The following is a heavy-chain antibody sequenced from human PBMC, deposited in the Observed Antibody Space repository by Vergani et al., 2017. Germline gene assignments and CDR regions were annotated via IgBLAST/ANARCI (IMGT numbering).Heavy chain of an antibody. CDR2: ISSSSSYI. D-gene: IGHD4-17*01. CDR3: ARAVEDGDYPVDY. V-gene: IGHV3-21*01. CDR1: GFTFSSYS. Sequence: EVQPVESGGGLVKRGGSLRLSCAASGFTFSSYSMNWVRQAPGKGLEWVSSISSSSSYIYYADSVKGRFTISRDNAKNSLYLQMNSLRAEDTAVYYCARAVEDGDYPVDYWGQGTLVTVSS. J-gene: IGHJ4*02.